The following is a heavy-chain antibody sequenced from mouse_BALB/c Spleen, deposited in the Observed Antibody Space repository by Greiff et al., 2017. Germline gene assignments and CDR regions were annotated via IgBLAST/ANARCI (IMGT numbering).Heavy chain of an antibody. CDR3: ARERGKRDYFDY. Sequence: VQLQQSGAELARPGASVKMSCKASGYIFTSYTMHWVKQRPGQGLEWIGYINPSSGYTNYNQKFKDKATLTADKSSSTAYMQLSSLTSEDSAVYYCARERGKRDYFDYWGQGTTLTVSS. V-gene: IGHV1-4*01. CDR2: INPSSGYT. CDR1: GYIFTSYT. J-gene: IGHJ2*01.